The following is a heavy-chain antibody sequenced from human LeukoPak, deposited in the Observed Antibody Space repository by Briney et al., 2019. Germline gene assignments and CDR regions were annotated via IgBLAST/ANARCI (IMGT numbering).Heavy chain of an antibody. J-gene: IGHJ4*02. V-gene: IGHV3-11*01. D-gene: IGHD3-10*01. Sequence: GGSLRLSCAASGFTFSDYYMSWIRQAPGKGLEWVSYISSIGSNIFYANSVKCRVTISRYNDKSSLYLQMNSLRAEDTAVYYCGRGSGSVLYWGQGTLVTVST. CDR2: ISSIGSNI. CDR3: GRGSGSVLY. CDR1: GFTFSDYY.